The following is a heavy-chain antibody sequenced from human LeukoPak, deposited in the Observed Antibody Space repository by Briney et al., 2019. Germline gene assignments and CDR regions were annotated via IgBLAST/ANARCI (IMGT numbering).Heavy chain of an antibody. CDR2: ISCSRSYL. Sequence: PGGPLRLSCAASGFTLSRYRMHGVPEAPGKGLEGVSSISCSRSYLYYADSVKGRFTISRDNAKNSLYLQVISLRAEDTAVYCCARLLWFGGLRGEAFDMWEQGTMVTVS. V-gene: IGHV3-21*01. D-gene: IGHD3-10*01. CDR1: GFTLSRYR. J-gene: IGHJ3*02. CDR3: ARLLWFGGLRGEAFDM.